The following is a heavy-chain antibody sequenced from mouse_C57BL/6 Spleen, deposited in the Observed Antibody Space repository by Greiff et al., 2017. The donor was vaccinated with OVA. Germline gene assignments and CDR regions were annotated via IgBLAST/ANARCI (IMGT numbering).Heavy chain of an antibody. CDR1: GYTFTNYW. J-gene: IGHJ4*01. CDR3: ARIYYGYGYYAMDY. CDR2: IYPGGGYT. D-gene: IGHD2-2*01. V-gene: IGHV1-63*01. Sequence: QVQLKQSGAELVRPGTSVKMSCKASGYTFTNYWIGWAKQRPGHGLEWIGDIYPGGGYTNYNEKFKGKATLTADKSSSTAYMQFSSLTSEDSAIYYGARIYYGYGYYAMDYWGQGTSVTVSS.